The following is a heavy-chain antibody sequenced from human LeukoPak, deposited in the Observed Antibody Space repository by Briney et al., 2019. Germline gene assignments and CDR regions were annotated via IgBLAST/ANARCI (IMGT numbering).Heavy chain of an antibody. CDR2: IYHSGST. CDR1: GYSISSGYY. CDR3: ARAGAYTHYGMDV. Sequence: SETLSLTCTVSGYSISSGYYWGWIRQPPGKGLEWIGSIYHSGSTYYNPSLKSRVTISVDTSKNQFSLKLSSVTAADTAVYYCARAGAYTHYGMDVWGQGTTVTVSS. V-gene: IGHV4-38-2*02. J-gene: IGHJ6*02. D-gene: IGHD2-2*02.